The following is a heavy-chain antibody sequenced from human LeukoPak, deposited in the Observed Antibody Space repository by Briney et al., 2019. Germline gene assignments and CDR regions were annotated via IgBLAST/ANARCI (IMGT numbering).Heavy chain of an antibody. V-gene: IGHV3-20*04. Sequence: PGGSLRLSCAASGFTFDDYGMSWVRQAPVNGLEWVSGINWNGGSAGYADSVKGRFTISRDNAKNSLYLQMNSLRAEDTALYYCARARSTGYYVADYWGQGTLVTVSS. CDR3: ARARSTGYYVADY. CDR1: GFTFDDYG. J-gene: IGHJ4*02. CDR2: INWNGGSA. D-gene: IGHD3-9*01.